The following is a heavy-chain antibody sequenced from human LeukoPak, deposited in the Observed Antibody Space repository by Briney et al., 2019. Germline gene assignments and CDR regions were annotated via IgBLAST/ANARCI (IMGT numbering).Heavy chain of an antibody. V-gene: IGHV4-38-2*02. J-gene: IGHJ3*02. D-gene: IGHD6-13*01. CDR3: AGTYSLYDAFDI. CDR2: RFHSGDT. CDR1: GYSISSGYY. Sequence: SETLSLTCTVSGYSISSGYYWGWIRQPPGKGLEWIGHRFHSGDTYYNPSLKSRVAISVETSENQSSLKLSSVTAADTAVYYCAGTYSLYDAFDIWGQGTMLTVSS.